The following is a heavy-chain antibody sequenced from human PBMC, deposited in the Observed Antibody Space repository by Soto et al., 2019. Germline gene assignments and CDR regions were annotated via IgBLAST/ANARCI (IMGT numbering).Heavy chain of an antibody. CDR1: GFSFSNYW. CDR2: INDQGGSP. CDR3: ARNPSLEGLKRFDP. J-gene: IGHJ5*02. V-gene: IGHV3-74*01. Sequence: PGGSLRLSCAATGFSFSNYWMHWVRQAPGKGLVWVSRINDQGGSPNYADSVKGRFTISRDNAENSLYLQMNGLGAEDTAVYYWARNPSLEGLKRFDPWGQGTLVTVPQ.